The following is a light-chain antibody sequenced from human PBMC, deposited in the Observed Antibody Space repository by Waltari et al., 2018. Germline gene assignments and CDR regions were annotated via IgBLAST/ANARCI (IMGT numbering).Light chain of an antibody. CDR1: QDIGRW. CDR3: QQAYRFPVT. V-gene: IGKV1-12*01. CDR2: VAS. Sequence: DIQMTQSPSSVSASVGDRVTITCRASQDIGRWLAWYQQKPGKAPKLLIYVASLLQSGVPSRFTGSGSGTDFALTISSLQPEDFATYYCQQAYRFPVTFGQGTRLEIK. J-gene: IGKJ5*01.